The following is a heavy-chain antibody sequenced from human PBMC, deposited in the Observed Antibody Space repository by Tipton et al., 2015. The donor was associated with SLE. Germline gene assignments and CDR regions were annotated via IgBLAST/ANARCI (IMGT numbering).Heavy chain of an antibody. J-gene: IGHJ2*01. CDR1: GGSISSYY. Sequence: TLSLTCTVFGGSISSYYWSWIRQPAGKGLEWIGQIHSSGSTSYNPSLKSRVSISVDMSKNQVSLKLSSVTAADTAVYYCAREFLNPVTTVHYYFDLWGRGILVTVSS. CDR2: IHSSGST. V-gene: IGHV4-4*07. D-gene: IGHD4-11*01. CDR3: AREFLNPVTTVHYYFDL.